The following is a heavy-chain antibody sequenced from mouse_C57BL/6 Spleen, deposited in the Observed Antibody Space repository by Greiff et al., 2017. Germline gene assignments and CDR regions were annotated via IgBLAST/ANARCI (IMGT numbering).Heavy chain of an antibody. Sequence: QVQLQQPGAELVMPGASVKLSCKASGYTFTSYCMHWVKPRPGQGLEWIGEIDPSDSYTNYTQKFKGKSTLTVDKSSSTAYMQLSSLTSEDSAVYYCARGCVSIAAVDYWGQGTTLTVSS. CDR3: ARGCVSIAAVDY. D-gene: IGHD2-10*02. CDR1: GYTFTSYC. J-gene: IGHJ2*01. V-gene: IGHV1-69*01. CDR2: IDPSDSYT.